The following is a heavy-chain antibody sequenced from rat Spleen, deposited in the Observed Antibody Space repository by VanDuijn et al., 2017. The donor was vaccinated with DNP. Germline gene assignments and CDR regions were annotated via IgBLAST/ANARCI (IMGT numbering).Heavy chain of an antibody. D-gene: IGHD1-6*01. Sequence: EVQLVESGGGLVQPGRSLKLSCAASGFTFSDYAMAWVRQSPKKGLEWVATIIYDGSDTYYRESVKGRFTISRDNVKSTLYLQMDSLRSEDTATYYCETRSYDYNYFVFWGQGVMVTVSS. J-gene: IGHJ2*01. V-gene: IGHV5-7*01. CDR1: GFTFSDYA. CDR3: ETRSYDYNYFVF. CDR2: IIYDGSDT.